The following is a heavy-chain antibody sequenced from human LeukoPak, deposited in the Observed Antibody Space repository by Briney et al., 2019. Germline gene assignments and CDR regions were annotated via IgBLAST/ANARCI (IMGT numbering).Heavy chain of an antibody. J-gene: IGHJ4*02. CDR3: ARARGIEY. CDR2: IKPDGSEK. CDR1: GFTFSNFW. Sequence: GGSLRLSCAASGFTFSNFWMSWVRQAPGKGLEWVANIKPDGSEKYYVASVKGRFTISRDNAKNSLYLQMNSLRADDTAVYYCARARGIEYWGQGTLVTVSS. V-gene: IGHV3-7*01. D-gene: IGHD3-16*01.